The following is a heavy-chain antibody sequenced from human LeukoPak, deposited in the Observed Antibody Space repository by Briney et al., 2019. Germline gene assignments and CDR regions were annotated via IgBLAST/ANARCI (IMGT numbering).Heavy chain of an antibody. CDR1: GGSVSSGSYY. CDR3: ARDQSNRGYYGSGSYYNVLSNWFDP. J-gene: IGHJ5*02. D-gene: IGHD3-10*01. CDR2: IYYSGST. Sequence: SETLSLTCTVSGGSVSSGSYYWSWIRQPPGKGLEWIGYIYYSGSTNYNPSLKSRVTISVDTSKNQFSLKLSSVTAADTAVYYCARDQSNRGYYGSGSYYNVLSNWFDPWGQGTLVTVSS. V-gene: IGHV4-61*01.